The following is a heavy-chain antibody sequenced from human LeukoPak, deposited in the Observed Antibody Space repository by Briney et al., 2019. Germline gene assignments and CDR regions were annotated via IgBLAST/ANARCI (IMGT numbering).Heavy chain of an antibody. J-gene: IGHJ5*02. CDR3: ARPHGSGLASWFDP. V-gene: IGHV1-69*05. CDR2: IIPIFGTA. D-gene: IGHD3/OR15-3a*01. Sequence: ASVKVSCKASGGTFSSHAISWVRQAPGQGLEWIGGIIPIFGTANYAQKFQGRVTITTDESTSTAYMELSSLRSEDTAVYYCARPHGSGLASWFDPWGQGTLATVSS. CDR1: GGTFSSHA.